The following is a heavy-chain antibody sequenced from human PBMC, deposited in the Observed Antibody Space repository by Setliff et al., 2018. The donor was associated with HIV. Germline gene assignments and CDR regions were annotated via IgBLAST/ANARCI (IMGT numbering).Heavy chain of an antibody. CDR2: IIADNGDT. J-gene: IGHJ6*02. D-gene: IGHD3-22*01. V-gene: IGHV1-3*01. Sequence: ASVTVSCKASGYTFTNFAIHWVRQAPGQRLEWMGWIIADNGDTKYSQKFEGRVTITRDTSASTAYMELSSLRAEDTSGYYCARGDAIVIGSVYDMDVWGQGTPVTVSS. CDR3: ARGDAIVIGSVYDMDV. CDR1: GYTFTNFA.